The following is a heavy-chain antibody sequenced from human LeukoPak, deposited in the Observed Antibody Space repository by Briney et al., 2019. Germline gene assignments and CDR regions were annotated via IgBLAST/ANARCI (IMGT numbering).Heavy chain of an antibody. CDR1: GFTFSSYG. Sequence: GGSLRLSCAASGFTFSSYGMHWVRQAPGKGLEWVAFIRYDRRNQYYADSVKGRFTISRDNAKNSLYLQMNSLRAEDTAVYYCARDPTELYDSSGYYHYYFDYWGQGTLVTVSS. J-gene: IGHJ4*02. V-gene: IGHV3-30*02. CDR3: ARDPTELYDSSGYYHYYFDY. CDR2: IRYDRRNQ. D-gene: IGHD3-22*01.